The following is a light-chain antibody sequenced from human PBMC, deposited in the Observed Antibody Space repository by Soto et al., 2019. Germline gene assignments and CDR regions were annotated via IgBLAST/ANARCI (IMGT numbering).Light chain of an antibody. V-gene: IGKV3-11*01. CDR2: DAA. CDR1: QSVNSD. CDR3: QQRSNWPPT. Sequence: IVLGQCPGLRGFCPGERATISCRASQSVNSDSLAWYQQKTGQAPRLLIYDAAKRATGVPARISGSGSGTDFTLTISSLETEDFAVYYCQQRSNWPPTFGQGTRLEIK. J-gene: IGKJ5*01.